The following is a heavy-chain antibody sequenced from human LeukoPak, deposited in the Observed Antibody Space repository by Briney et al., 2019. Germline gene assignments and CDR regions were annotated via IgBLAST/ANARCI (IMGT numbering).Heavy chain of an antibody. J-gene: IGHJ4*02. Sequence: QPSETLSLTCTVSGYSISSGYYWGWVRQPPGKGLEWIGSIYHSGSTYYNPSLKSRVTISVDTSKNQFSLKLSSVTAADTAVYYCARRYSSGRYSPTPFDYWGQGTLVTVSS. D-gene: IGHD6-19*01. CDR3: ARRYSSGRYSPTPFDY. CDR2: IYHSGST. CDR1: GYSISSGYY. V-gene: IGHV4-38-2*02.